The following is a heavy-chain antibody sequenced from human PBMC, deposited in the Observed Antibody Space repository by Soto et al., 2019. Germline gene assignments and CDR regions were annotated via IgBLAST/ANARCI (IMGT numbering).Heavy chain of an antibody. Sequence: SETLSLTCTVSGGSISSGGYYWSWIRQHPGKGLEWIGYIYYSGSTYYNPSLKSRVTISVDTSKNQFSLKLSSVTAADTTVYYCARVVGYRYGYFDPWGQGTLVTVSS. CDR2: IYYSGST. CDR1: GGSISSGGYY. CDR3: ARVVGYRYGYFDP. J-gene: IGHJ5*02. D-gene: IGHD5-18*01. V-gene: IGHV4-31*03.